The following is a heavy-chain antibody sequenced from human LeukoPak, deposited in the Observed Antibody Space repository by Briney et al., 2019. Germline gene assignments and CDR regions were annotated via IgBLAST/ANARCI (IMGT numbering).Heavy chain of an antibody. CDR2: INPNSGGT. Sequence: ASVKVSCEASGYTFTGYYMHWVRQAPGQGLEWMGWINPNSGGTNYAQKFQGRVTMTRDTSISTAYMELSRLRSDDTAVYYCARGGIAARLYYYYMDVWGKGTTVTVSS. D-gene: IGHD6-6*01. V-gene: IGHV1-2*02. J-gene: IGHJ6*03. CDR1: GYTFTGYY. CDR3: ARGGIAARLYYYYMDV.